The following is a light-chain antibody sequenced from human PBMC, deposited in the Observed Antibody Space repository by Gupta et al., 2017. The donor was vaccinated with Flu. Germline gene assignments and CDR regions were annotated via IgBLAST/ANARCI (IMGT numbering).Light chain of an antibody. J-gene: IGKJ3*01. V-gene: IGKV1-33*01. Sequence: DIQMTQSPSSLSASVGDRVTITFQASQDISNYLHWYQQKPGKAPKLLIYYASNWETGVPSRFSGSGSGTDFTFTISSLQPEDIAAYYCQQYDSLLFTFGPGTKVDIK. CDR1: QDISNY. CDR3: QQYDSLLFT. CDR2: YAS.